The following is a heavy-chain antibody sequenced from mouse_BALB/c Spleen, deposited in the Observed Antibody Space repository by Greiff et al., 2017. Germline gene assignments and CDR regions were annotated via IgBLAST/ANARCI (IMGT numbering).Heavy chain of an antibody. V-gene: IGHV7-3*02. J-gene: IGHJ2*01. D-gene: IGHD1-1*01. CDR2: IRNKANGYTT. CDR3: ARVPYGSSYFDY. Sequence: EVKLQESGGGLVQPGGSLRLSCATSGFTFTDYYMSWVRQPPGKALEWLGFIRNKANGYTTEYSASVKGRFTISRDNSQSILYLQMNTLRAEDSATYYCARVPYGSSYFDYWGQGTTLTVSS. CDR1: GFTFTDYY.